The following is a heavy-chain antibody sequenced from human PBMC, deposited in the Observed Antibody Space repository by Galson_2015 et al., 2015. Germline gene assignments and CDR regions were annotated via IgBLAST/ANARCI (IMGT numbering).Heavy chain of an antibody. CDR2: IKEDGSEK. V-gene: IGHV3-7*01. Sequence: SLRLSCAASGFTFSSYWMSWVRQAPGKGLEWVANIKEDGSEKYYVDSVKGRFTSSRDNAKNSLYLQMNSLRAEDTAVYYCAGDCSGGSCYSRNFDYWGQGTLVTVSS. D-gene: IGHD2-15*01. CDR1: GFTFSSYW. J-gene: IGHJ4*02. CDR3: AGDCSGGSCYSRNFDY.